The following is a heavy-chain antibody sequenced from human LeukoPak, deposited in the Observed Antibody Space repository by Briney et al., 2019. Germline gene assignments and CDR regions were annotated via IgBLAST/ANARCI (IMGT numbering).Heavy chain of an antibody. V-gene: IGHV4-4*02. CDR2: IYHSGST. D-gene: IGHD6-13*01. CDR3: ARVGLSSSWYNWFDP. J-gene: IGHJ5*02. CDR1: GGSISSSNW. Sequence: SGTLSLTCAVSGGSISSSNWWSWVRQPPGKGLEWIGEIYHSGSTNYNPSLKSRVTISVDKSKNQFSLKLSSVTAADTAVYYCARVGLSSSWYNWFDPWGQGTLVTVSS.